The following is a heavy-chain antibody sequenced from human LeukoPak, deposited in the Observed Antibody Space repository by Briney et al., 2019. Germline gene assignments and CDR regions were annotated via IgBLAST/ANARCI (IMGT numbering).Heavy chain of an antibody. J-gene: IGHJ4*02. D-gene: IGHD1-26*01. CDR3: ARGVGATHHFDY. V-gene: IGHV1-46*01. CDR2: INPNGGST. Sequence: ASVKVSCKASGYTFTSYYMHWVRQAPGQGLEWMGIINPNGGSTSYAQEFQGRVTMTRDTSTSTVYMELSSLRSEETAVYYCARGVGATHHFDYWGQGTLVTVSS. CDR1: GYTFTSYY.